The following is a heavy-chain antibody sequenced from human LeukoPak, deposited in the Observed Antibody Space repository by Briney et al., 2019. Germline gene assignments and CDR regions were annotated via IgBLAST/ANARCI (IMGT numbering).Heavy chain of an antibody. CDR3: ARELGYCSSTSCYSYYYYYYMDV. V-gene: IGHV4-61*02. Sequence: SETLSLTCTVSGGSISSGSYYWSWIRQPAGKGLEWIGRIYTSGRTNYNPSLKSRVTISVDTSKNQFSLKLSSVTAADTAVYYCARELGYCSSTSCYSYYYYYYMDVWGKGTTVTVSS. D-gene: IGHD2-2*02. CDR1: GGSISSGSYY. J-gene: IGHJ6*03. CDR2: IYTSGRT.